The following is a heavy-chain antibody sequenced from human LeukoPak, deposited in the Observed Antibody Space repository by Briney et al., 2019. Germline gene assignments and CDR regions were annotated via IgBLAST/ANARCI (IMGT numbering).Heavy chain of an antibody. CDR2: TSSSDAGT. CDR3: ARGGKRAVAGTRSPQYFQH. CDR1: GFTLSTYA. D-gene: IGHD6-19*01. J-gene: IGHJ1*01. V-gene: IGHV3-23*01. Sequence: GGSLRLSCAASGFTLSTYAMSCVRQTPGKGLEWVAATSSSDAGTYHADSVRGRFTISRDNSKNTLYLQMNSLRAEDTAVYYCARGGKRAVAGTRSPQYFQHWGQGTLVTVSS.